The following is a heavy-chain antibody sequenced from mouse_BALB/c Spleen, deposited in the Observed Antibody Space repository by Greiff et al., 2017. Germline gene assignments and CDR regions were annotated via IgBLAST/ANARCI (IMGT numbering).Heavy chain of an antibody. Sequence: VKLQQPGAELVKPGASVKLSCKASGYTFTSYWMHWVKQRPGQGLEWIGEIDPSDSYTNYNQKFKGKATLTVDKSSSTAYMQLSSLTSEDSAVYYCARYGNYPYWGQGTLVTVSA. CDR1: GYTFTSYW. V-gene: IGHV1-69*02. D-gene: IGHD2-1*01. J-gene: IGHJ3*01. CDR2: IDPSDSYT. CDR3: ARYGNYPY.